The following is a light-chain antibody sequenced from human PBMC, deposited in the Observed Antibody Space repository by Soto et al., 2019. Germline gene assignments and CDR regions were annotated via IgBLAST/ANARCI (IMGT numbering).Light chain of an antibody. V-gene: IGKV1-39*01. CDR2: AAS. CDR3: QQSYSVPLT. J-gene: IGKJ4*01. Sequence: DIQLTQSPSSLSASVGDRVTITCRASQNINNYISWYQQKPGQAPKLLIYAASSLQNGVPSTFSGSGFGTDFTLTISSLQPEDVAPYSCQQSYSVPLTCGGGPKVNIK. CDR1: QNINNY.